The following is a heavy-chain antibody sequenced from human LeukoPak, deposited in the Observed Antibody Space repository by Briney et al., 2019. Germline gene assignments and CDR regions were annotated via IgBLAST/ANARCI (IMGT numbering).Heavy chain of an antibody. Sequence: SETLSLTCTVSGGSISNYYWSWIRQPPGEGLEWIGYIYFSGSTNYNPSLKSRVTISVDTSKNQFSLKLSSVTAADTAVYYCARDRSSSWFTWFDPWGQGTLVTVSS. J-gene: IGHJ5*02. CDR3: ARDRSSSWFTWFDP. CDR2: IYFSGST. V-gene: IGHV4-59*01. CDR1: GGSISNYY. D-gene: IGHD6-13*01.